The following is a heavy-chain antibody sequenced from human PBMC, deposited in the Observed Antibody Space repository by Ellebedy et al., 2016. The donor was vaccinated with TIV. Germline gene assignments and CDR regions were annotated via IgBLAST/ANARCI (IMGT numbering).Heavy chain of an antibody. J-gene: IGHJ4*02. CDR3: ARNGHVVGEFHFDY. V-gene: IGHV3-53*01. CDR1: GFSVSSNF. D-gene: IGHD3-10*01. CDR2: IYRDGST. Sequence: PGGSLRLSCAASGFSVSSNFMSWVRQAPGKGLEWVSVIYRDGSTLYADSVKGRFTISRDNSKNTLYLQINSLRAEDTAVYYCARNGHVVGEFHFDYWGQGTLVTVSS.